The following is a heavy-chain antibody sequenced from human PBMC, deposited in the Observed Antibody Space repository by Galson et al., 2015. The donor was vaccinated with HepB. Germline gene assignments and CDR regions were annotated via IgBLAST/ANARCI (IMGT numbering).Heavy chain of an antibody. CDR2: IFREGTA. V-gene: IGHV4-28*01. CDR1: GLSIGNKW. D-gene: IGHD2-2*01. Sequence: TLSLTCAVSGLSIGNKWWVWIRQPPGKGLQWMGYIFREGTAFYNPSLESRLTLSRDNFASQVSLKLSAVTAADTATYYCATKTDAIYFFDYWGQGITVTVSS. J-gene: IGHJ4*02. CDR3: ATKTDAIYFFDY.